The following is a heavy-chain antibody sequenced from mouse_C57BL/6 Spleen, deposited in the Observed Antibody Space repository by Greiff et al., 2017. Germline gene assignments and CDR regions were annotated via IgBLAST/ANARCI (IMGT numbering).Heavy chain of an antibody. CDR2: IWSGGST. D-gene: IGHD1-1*01. CDR1: GFSLTSYG. CDR3: ARKITTVVATDWYFDV. Sequence: VQLQQSGPGLVQPSQSLSITCTVSGFSLTSYGVHWVRQSPGKGLEWLGVIWSGGSTDYNAAFISRLSISKDNSKSQVFFKMNSLQADDTAIYYCARKITTVVATDWYFDVWGTGTTVTVSS. V-gene: IGHV2-2*01. J-gene: IGHJ1*03.